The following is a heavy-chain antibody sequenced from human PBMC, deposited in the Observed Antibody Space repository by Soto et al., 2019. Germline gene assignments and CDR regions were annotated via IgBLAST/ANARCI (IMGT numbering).Heavy chain of an antibody. CDR2: IKSDGSVT. V-gene: IGHV3-74*01. CDR1: GITFSTYR. D-gene: IGHD3-3*01. J-gene: IGHJ4*02. Sequence: EVQLVESGGGLVQPGGSLRLSCVVSGITFSTYRMHWVRQAPGKGLVWVSHIKSDGSVTHYTDSVRGRFIISRDNAKNTLFLQMNSLRAEDTAGYYCARENYDFWGGYYLDYCGQGTVVTVAS. CDR3: ARENYDFWGGYYLDY.